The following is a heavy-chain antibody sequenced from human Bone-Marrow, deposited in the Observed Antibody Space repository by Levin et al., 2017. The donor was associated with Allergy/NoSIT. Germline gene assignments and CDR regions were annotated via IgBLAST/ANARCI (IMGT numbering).Heavy chain of an antibody. J-gene: IGHJ5*02. CDR1: GGTFSSYA. CDR3: ASLRAEVQLEPNNWFDP. V-gene: IGHV1-69*06. CDR2: IIPIFGTA. D-gene: IGHD1-1*01. Sequence: VASVKVSCKASGGTFSSYAISWVRQAPGQGLEWMGGIIPIFGTANYAQKFQGRVTITADKSTSTAYMELSSLRSEDTAVYYCASLRAEVQLEPNNWFDPWGQGTLVTVSS.